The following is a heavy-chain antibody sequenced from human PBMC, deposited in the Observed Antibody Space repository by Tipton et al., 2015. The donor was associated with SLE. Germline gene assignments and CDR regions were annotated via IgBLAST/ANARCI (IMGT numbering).Heavy chain of an antibody. CDR3: ARASLLVRGSLGEYYFDY. V-gene: IGHV3-7*01. Sequence: VQLVQSGGGLVQAGGSLRLSCAASGFTFSSSWMNWVRLAPGKGLEWVANTKQDGSEKYYADSVKGRFIASRDNAKNSFYLQMNNLRAEDTAVYYCARASLLVRGSLGEYYFDYWGQGTLVTVSS. D-gene: IGHD2-8*02. J-gene: IGHJ4*02. CDR2: TKQDGSEK. CDR1: GFTFSSSW.